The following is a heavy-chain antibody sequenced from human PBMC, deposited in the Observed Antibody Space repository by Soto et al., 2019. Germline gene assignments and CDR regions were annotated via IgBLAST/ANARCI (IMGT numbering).Heavy chain of an antibody. D-gene: IGHD1-20*01. V-gene: IGHV4-34*01. J-gene: IGHJ3*02. CDR2: INHSGST. Sequence: KTSETLSLTCAVYGGSFSGYYWSWIRQPPGKGLEWIGEINHSGSTNYNPSLKSRVTISVDTSKNQFSLKLSSVTAADTAVYYCARGLGRYNLNDWLRMVAFDSWGQGTMVTVSS. CDR1: GGSFSGYY. CDR3: ARGLGRYNLNDWLRMVAFDS.